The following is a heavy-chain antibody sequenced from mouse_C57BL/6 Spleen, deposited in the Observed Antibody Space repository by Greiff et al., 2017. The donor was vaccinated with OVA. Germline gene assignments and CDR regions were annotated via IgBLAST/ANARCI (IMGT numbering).Heavy chain of an antibody. CDR1: DSEVFPIAY. J-gene: IGHJ1*03. CDR3: ARPEYYDYDGGDWYFDV. Sequence: VQLQQSGSELRSPGSSVKLSCKDFDSEVFPIAYMSWVRQKPGHGFEWIGGILPSIGRTIYGEKFEDKATLDADTLSNTAYLELNSLTSEDSAIYYYARPEYYDYDGGDWYFDVWGTGTTVTVSS. V-gene: IGHV15-2*01. CDR2: ILPSIGRT. D-gene: IGHD2-4*01.